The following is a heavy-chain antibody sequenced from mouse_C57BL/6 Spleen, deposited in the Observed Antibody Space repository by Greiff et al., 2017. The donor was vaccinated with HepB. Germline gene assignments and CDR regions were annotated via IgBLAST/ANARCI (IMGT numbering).Heavy chain of an antibody. CDR3: ARLFITTVVANYAMDY. V-gene: IGHV1-80*01. Sequence: VQLQQSGAELVKPGASVKISCKASGYAFSSYWMNWVKQRPGKGLEWIGQIYPGDGDTNYNGKFKGKATLTADKSSRTAYMQLSSLTSEDSAVYFCARLFITTVVANYAMDYWGQGTSVTVSS. CDR1: GYAFSSYW. D-gene: IGHD1-1*01. CDR2: IYPGDGDT. J-gene: IGHJ4*01.